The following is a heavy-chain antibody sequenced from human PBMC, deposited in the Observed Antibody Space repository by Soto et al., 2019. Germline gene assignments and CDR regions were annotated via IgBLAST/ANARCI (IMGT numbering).Heavy chain of an antibody. CDR2: IYHSGST. V-gene: IGHV4-4*02. CDR3: ARVVAHYYMDV. D-gene: IGHD2-15*01. J-gene: IGHJ6*03. CDR1: SGSISSSNW. Sequence: SETLSLTCAVSSGSISSSNWWSWVRQPPGKGLEWIGEIYHSGSTNYNPSLKSRVTISVDKSKNQFSLKLSSVTAADTAVHYCARVVAHYYMDVWGKGTTVTVSS.